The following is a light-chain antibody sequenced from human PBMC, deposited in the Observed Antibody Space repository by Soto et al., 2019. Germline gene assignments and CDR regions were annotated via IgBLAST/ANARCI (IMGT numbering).Light chain of an antibody. CDR1: SSDVGAYDH. J-gene: IGLJ2*01. CDR2: DVR. Sequence: QSALTQPSSMSGSPGHSITISCPGTSSDVGAYDHVSWHQQRPGRAPKVWIYDVRIRPSEVSNRFSGSKSGDTASLTISGLQAEDEAIYYCASKTTSSTVLFGGGTKLTVL. V-gene: IGLV2-14*03. CDR3: ASKTTSSTVL.